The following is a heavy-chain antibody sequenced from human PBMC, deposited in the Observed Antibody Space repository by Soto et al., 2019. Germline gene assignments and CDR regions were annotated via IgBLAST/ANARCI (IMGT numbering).Heavy chain of an antibody. V-gene: IGHV4-38-2*02. CDR2: IFHTGTT. J-gene: IGHJ4*02. D-gene: IGHD3-10*01. CDR3: GIPGATGHLDY. Sequence: SETLSLTCTVSGGSISSGYHWAWIRQPPGMRLEWVASIFHTGTTYYNPSLTSRVTISVDTSKNQFSLKLSSLRSDDTAVYYCGIPGATGHLDYWGQGSRVTVSS. CDR1: GGSISSGYH.